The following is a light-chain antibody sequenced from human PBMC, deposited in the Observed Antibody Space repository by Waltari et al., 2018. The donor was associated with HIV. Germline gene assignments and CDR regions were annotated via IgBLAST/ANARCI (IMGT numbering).Light chain of an antibody. CDR2: DVT. Sequence: QSALTQPRSVSGSPGQSVTISCTGTSSDVGGYNYVSWYQQHPGKAPKLMIYDVTKRPAGVPDRSSCSKSGNTASLTISGLQAEDEADYFCCSYAGGYTLVFGGGTKLTGL. CDR1: SSDVGGYNY. V-gene: IGLV2-11*01. J-gene: IGLJ3*02. CDR3: CSYAGGYTLV.